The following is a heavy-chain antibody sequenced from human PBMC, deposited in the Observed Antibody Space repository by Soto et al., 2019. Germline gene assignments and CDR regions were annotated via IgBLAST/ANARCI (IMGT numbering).Heavy chain of an antibody. Sequence: PSETLSLTCTVSGGSTSSGGYYWSWIRQQSGKGLEWIGYIYYSGTTDYNPSLKSRVTISKDTSKNQFSLNLTSVTAADTAVYYCARDFGVGIDYWGQGALVTVPS. J-gene: IGHJ4*02. CDR2: IYYSGTT. V-gene: IGHV4-31*03. D-gene: IGHD2-8*01. CDR1: GGSTSSGGYY. CDR3: ARDFGVGIDY.